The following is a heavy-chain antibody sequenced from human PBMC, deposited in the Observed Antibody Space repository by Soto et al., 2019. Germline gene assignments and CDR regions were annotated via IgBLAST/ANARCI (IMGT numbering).Heavy chain of an antibody. V-gene: IGHV4-59*01. CDR2: MYYSGNT. D-gene: IGHD5-18*01. J-gene: IGHJ3*01. CDR3: ETLDTPFAFDV. Sequence: SETLSLTCTVSGGSISSYYWSWLRQPPGKGLEWIAYMYYSGNTNYNPSLKSRVTMAVDTSKRQFSLKLRSVTAADTAVYYCETLDTPFAFDVWGQGAMVTVS. CDR1: GGSISSYY.